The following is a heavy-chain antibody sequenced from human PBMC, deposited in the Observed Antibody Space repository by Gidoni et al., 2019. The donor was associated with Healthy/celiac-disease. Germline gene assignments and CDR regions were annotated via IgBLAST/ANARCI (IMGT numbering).Heavy chain of an antibody. Sequence: QMQLVQSGPEVKKPGTSAKVSCKASGFTFTSPAVQGGRQARGQRLEWIGWIVVGRGNTNYAQKFQERVTITRDMSTSTAYMELSSLRSEDTAVYYCAAGVLGYCSSTSCYRAYYFDYWGQGTLVTVSS. J-gene: IGHJ4*02. V-gene: IGHV1-58*01. D-gene: IGHD2-2*02. CDR3: AAGVLGYCSSTSCYRAYYFDY. CDR2: IVVGRGNT. CDR1: GFTFTSPA.